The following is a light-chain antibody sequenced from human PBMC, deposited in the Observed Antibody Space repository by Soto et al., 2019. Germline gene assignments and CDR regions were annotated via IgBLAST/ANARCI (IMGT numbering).Light chain of an antibody. V-gene: IGLV2-23*01. CDR3: YSYAGSSTGV. CDR2: EGS. J-gene: IGLJ2*01. CDR1: SSDVGSYDL. Sequence: QSALTQPASVSGSPGQSITISCTGNSSDVGSYDLVSWYQHHPGKAPKLMIYEGSKRPSGVSNRFSGSKSGNTASLTISGLQAEDEANYYCYSYAGSSTGVFGGGTKLTVL.